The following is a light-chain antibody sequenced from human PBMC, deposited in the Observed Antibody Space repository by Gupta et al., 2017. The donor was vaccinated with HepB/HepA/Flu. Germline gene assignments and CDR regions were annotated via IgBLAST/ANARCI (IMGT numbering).Light chain of an antibody. CDR3: QQYNTAPYT. Sequence: DIQMTQSPSTLSASVGDRVTITCRASQSISNWLAWYQQQPGKAPKLLIYRASTLQSGVPSRFSGSGSGTEFTLTISSLQPDDFASYYCQQYNTAPYTFGQGTKLEI. CDR1: QSISNW. J-gene: IGKJ2*01. CDR2: RAS. V-gene: IGKV1-5*03.